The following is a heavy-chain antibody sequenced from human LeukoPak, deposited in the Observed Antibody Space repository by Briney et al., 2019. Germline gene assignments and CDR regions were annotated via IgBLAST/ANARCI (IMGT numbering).Heavy chain of an antibody. CDR1: GCSISSGDYY. CDR3: GRESRIVVTTSVWYYFDY. J-gene: IGHJ4*02. V-gene: IGHV4-30-4*01. Sequence: PSQTLSLTCTVSGCSISSGDYYWSWIRQPPGKGLEWIGFIYHTGSFHYNPSLKSRVTISVATSKNQFSLNLRSVTAADTAVYFWGRESRIVVTTSVWYYFDYWGQGTLVTVSS. CDR2: IYHTGSF. D-gene: IGHD4-23*01.